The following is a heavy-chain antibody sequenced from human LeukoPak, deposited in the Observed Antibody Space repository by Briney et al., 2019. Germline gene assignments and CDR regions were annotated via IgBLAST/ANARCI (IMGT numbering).Heavy chain of an antibody. CDR2: IRYDGSNK. D-gene: IGHD3-22*01. V-gene: IGHV3-30*02. CDR1: GFTFSSYG. Sequence: GGSLRLSCAASGFTFSSYGMHWVRQAPGKGLEWVAFIRYDGSNKYYADSVKGRFTISRDNSKNTLYLQMNSLRAEDTAVYYCAKDLDSSGYYGSDYWGQGTLVTVSS. CDR3: AKDLDSSGYYGSDY. J-gene: IGHJ4*02.